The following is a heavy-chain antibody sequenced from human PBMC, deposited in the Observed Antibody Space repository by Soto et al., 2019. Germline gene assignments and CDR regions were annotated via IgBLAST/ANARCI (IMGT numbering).Heavy chain of an antibody. CDR2: ISYDGSNK. J-gene: IGHJ6*02. CDR3: AKDKVGYYDFWSGYYTGYYYYGMDV. D-gene: IGHD3-3*01. V-gene: IGHV3-30*18. CDR1: GFTFSSYG. Sequence: VQLVESGGGVVQPGRSLRLSCAASGFTFSSYGMHWVRQAPGKGLEWVAVISYDGSNKYYADSVKGRFTISRDNSKNTLYLQMNSLRAEDTAVYYCAKDKVGYYDFWSGYYTGYYYYGMDVWGQGTTVTVSS.